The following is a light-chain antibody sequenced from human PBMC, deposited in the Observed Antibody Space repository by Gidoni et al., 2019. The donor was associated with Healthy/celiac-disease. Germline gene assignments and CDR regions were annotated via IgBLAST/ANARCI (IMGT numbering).Light chain of an antibody. CDR1: QGISSA. J-gene: IGKJ1*01. Sequence: AIQLTQSPSSLSASVGDRVTITCRASQGISSALDWYQQKQGKAPKLLIYDASSLESGVPSRFSGSGSGTDFTLTISSLQPEDFATYYCQQFNNYSWTFGQGTKVEIK. CDR3: QQFNNYSWT. V-gene: IGKV1D-13*01. CDR2: DAS.